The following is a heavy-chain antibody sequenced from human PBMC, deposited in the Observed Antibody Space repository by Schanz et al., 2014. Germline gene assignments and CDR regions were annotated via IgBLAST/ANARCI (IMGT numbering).Heavy chain of an antibody. J-gene: IGHJ4*02. Sequence: EVQLVESGGGLIQPGGSLRLSCAASGFTFSSYNMNWVRQAPGKGLEWVAHISPNGVTIYYADSVKGRFTISRDDAKNSLYLQMNSLSAEDTAVYYCARVEVSMVQGRIPAYYGDSWGQGTPVTVSS. V-gene: IGHV3-48*01. CDR2: ISPNGVTI. CDR3: ARVEVSMVQGRIPAYYGDS. CDR1: GFTFSSYN. D-gene: IGHD3-10*01.